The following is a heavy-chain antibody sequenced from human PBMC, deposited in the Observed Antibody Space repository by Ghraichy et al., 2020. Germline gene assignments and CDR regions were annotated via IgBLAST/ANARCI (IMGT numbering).Heavy chain of an antibody. CDR2: IYYSGST. Sequence: SETLSLTCTVSGDSISSYSWSWIRQPPGKGLEWIGYIYYSGSTKYNPSLKSRVPISADTSKNQVYLKVRSVTAADTAVYYCATGILGADYFFDYLGQGSLVTVSS. CDR1: GDSISSYS. J-gene: IGHJ4*02. CDR3: ATGILGADYFFDY. V-gene: IGHV4-59*01. D-gene: IGHD1-26*01.